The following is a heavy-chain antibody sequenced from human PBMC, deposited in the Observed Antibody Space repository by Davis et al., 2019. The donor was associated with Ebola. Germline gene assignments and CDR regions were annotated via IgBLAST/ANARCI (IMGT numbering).Heavy chain of an antibody. Sequence: GGSLRLSCAASGFTLSSYAMSWVRQAPGKGLEWFSAISGSGGSTYYADSVKGRFTISRDNAKNSLYLQVNSLRAEDTALYHCARGAPHTDYPYAFDIWGQGTMVTVSS. V-gene: IGHV3-23*01. J-gene: IGHJ3*02. D-gene: IGHD4-11*01. CDR3: ARGAPHTDYPYAFDI. CDR1: GFTLSSYA. CDR2: ISGSGGST.